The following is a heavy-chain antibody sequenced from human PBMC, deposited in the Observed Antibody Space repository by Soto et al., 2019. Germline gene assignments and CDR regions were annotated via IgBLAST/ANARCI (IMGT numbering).Heavy chain of an antibody. D-gene: IGHD5-12*01. J-gene: IGHJ4*02. CDR3: SRQVGGEYGGYDFICLGDI. V-gene: IGHV3-48*01. CDR2: ISSSSSTI. CDR1: GFTFSSYS. Sequence: ELQLVESGGGLVQPGGSLRLSCAASGFTFSSYSMNWVRQAPGKGLEWVSYISSSSSTIFYADSVKGRFTISRDNAKNTLYLQMNSLRAEDTAVYYCSRQVGGEYGGYDFICLGDIWGQGTLVTVSS.